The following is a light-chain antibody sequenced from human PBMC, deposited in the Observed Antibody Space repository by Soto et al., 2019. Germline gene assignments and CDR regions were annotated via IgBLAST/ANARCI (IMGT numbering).Light chain of an antibody. CDR3: QQYDIWPPT. CDR2: GAS. J-gene: IGKJ1*01. CDR1: QSVTNN. V-gene: IGKV3-15*01. Sequence: IVMTQSPATLSVSPGERATLSCRASQSVTNNLAWYQQKPGQAPRLLIYGASTRATGIPARFSGSGSGTEFILTISSLQSEDFAVYYCQQYDIWPPTFGQGTKVDI.